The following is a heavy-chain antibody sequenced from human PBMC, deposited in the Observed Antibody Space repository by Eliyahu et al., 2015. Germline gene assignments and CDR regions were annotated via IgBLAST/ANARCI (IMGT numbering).Heavy chain of an antibody. CDR2: INHSGST. CDR1: GGSFSGYY. V-gene: IGHV4-34*01. J-gene: IGHJ4*02. D-gene: IGHD5-24*01. CDR3: ARGRDGYKNY. Sequence: QVQLQQWGAGLLKPSETLSLTCAXYGGSFSGYYWSWIRQPPGKGLEWIGDINHSGSTNYSPSLESRVIISVDTSKNQFSLNLTSVTAADTGVYYCARGRDGYKNYWGQGTLVTVSS.